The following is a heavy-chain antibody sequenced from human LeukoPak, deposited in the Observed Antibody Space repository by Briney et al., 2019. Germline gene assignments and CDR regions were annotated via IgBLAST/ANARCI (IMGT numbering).Heavy chain of an antibody. CDR1: GYTFTGYY. D-gene: IGHD2-2*01. CDR2: RNPNSGGT. J-gene: IGHJ5*02. CDR3: ARGLYCSSTRWYYWFDP. Sequence: GASVKVSCKASGYTFTGYYMYWVRQAPGQGREWMGRRNPNSGGTNYAQKFQGRVTMTRDTSFSTAYMELSRLRSDDTAVYYCARGLYCSSTRWYYWFDPWGQGTLVTVSS. V-gene: IGHV1-2*06.